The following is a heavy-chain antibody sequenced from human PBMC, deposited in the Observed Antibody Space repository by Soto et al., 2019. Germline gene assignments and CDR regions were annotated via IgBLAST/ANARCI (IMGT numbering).Heavy chain of an antibody. CDR2: ILPIFGTT. CDR3: ARDETGDCYYYYYGMDV. V-gene: IGHV1-69*01. Sequence: QVQLVQSGAEVKKPGSSVKVSCKASGGTFNIYNINWVRQAPGQGLEWMGGILPIFGTTNYAQRFQGRLTIIADDSTSTAYMELSSLRSEDTAVYYCARDETGDCYYYYYGMDVWGQGTTVTVTS. D-gene: IGHD7-27*01. J-gene: IGHJ6*02. CDR1: GGTFNIYN.